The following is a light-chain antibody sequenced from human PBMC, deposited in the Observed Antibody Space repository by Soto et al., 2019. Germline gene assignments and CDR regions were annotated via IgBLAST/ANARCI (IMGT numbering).Light chain of an antibody. V-gene: IGKV4-1*01. CDR3: QQLNSYPLT. CDR1: HTIESTSNNRNY. CDR2: WAS. Sequence: DIVMTQSLHSLAVSLGERSTITCQSRHTIESTSNNRNYLAWYRQTPGQSPRLXSYWASTRESGVPDRISGSGSETDFTLTISSLKPEDFETYYCQQLNSYPLTFGGGTKVDI. J-gene: IGKJ4*01.